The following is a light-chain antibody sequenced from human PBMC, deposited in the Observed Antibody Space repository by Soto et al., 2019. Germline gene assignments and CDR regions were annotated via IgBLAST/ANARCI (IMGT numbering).Light chain of an antibody. CDR2: DAS. CDR1: QSVSSGY. J-gene: IGKJ1*01. Sequence: EIVLTQSPGTLSLSPGERATLSCRASQSVSSGYLAWYQRKPGQAPRLLVFDASTRATDIPDRFSGGGSGTDFTLTISRLEPEDFAVYYCQQYAGSPSTFGPGTNVEIK. CDR3: QQYAGSPST. V-gene: IGKV3-20*01.